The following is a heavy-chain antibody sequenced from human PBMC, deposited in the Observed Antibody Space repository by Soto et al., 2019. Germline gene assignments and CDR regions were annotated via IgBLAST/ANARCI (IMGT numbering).Heavy chain of an antibody. CDR2: ISSSSSYI. J-gene: IGHJ4*02. CDR3: ARVAVITRGIDY. Sequence: GGSLRLSCAASGFTFSSYSMNWVRQAPGKGLEWVSSISSSSSYIYYADSVKGRFTISRDNARNTVYLQMNSLRAEDTAVYYWARVAVITRGIDYRGEGTLVTV. D-gene: IGHD2-21*01. CDR1: GFTFSSYS. V-gene: IGHV3-21*01.